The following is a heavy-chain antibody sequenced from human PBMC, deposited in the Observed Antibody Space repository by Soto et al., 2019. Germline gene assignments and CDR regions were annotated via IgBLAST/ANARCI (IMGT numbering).Heavy chain of an antibody. J-gene: IGHJ3*02. V-gene: IGHV1-69*02. CDR3: ACESSGCYRDAFDI. CDR2: IIPILGIA. CDR1: GGTFSSYT. Sequence: SVKVSCKASGGTFSSYTISWVRQAPGQGLEWMGRIIPILGIANYAQKFQGRVTITADKSTSTAYMELSSLRSEDTAVYYCACESSGCYRDAFDIRGQGTIVTVSS. D-gene: IGHD6-19*01.